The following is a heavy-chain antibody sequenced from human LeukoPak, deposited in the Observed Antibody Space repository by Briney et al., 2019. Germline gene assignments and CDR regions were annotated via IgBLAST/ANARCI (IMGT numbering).Heavy chain of an antibody. D-gene: IGHD3-3*01. J-gene: IGHJ5*02. CDR1: GYSISSGYY. Sequence: SETLSLTCAVSGYSISSGYYWGWIRQPPGKGLEWIGSIYHSGSTYYNPSLKSRVTISVDTSKNQFSLKLSSVTAADTAVYYCARHRGGISPYDFWSGYWLGFDPWGQGTLVTVSS. CDR3: ARHRGGISPYDFWSGYWLGFDP. V-gene: IGHV4-38-2*01. CDR2: IYHSGST.